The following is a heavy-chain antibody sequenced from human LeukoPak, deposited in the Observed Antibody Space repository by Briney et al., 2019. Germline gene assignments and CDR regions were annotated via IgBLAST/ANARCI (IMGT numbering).Heavy chain of an antibody. V-gene: IGHV3-11*01. D-gene: IGHD3-3*01. J-gene: IGHJ4*02. CDR3: ARARNYDFWSGYYEYHFDY. CDR2: ISSSGSTI. Sequence: GGSLRLSCAASGFTFSDYYMSWIRQAPGKGLEWVSYISSSGSTIYYADSVKGRFTISRDNAKNSLYLQMNSLRAEDTAVYYCARARNYDFWSGYYEYHFDYWGQGTLVTVSS. CDR1: GFTFSDYY.